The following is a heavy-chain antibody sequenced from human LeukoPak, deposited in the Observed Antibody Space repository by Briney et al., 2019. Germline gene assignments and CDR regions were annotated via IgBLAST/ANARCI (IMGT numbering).Heavy chain of an antibody. CDR3: ASRYYDSSGPRDAFDI. D-gene: IGHD3-22*01. CDR1: GYTITTYA. CDR2: IRANNGNT. Sequence: GASVKVSCKASGYTITTYAITWVRQAPGQGLEWMGWIRANNGNTNYAQKLQGRVTMTTDTSTSTAYMELRSLRSDDTAVYYCASRYYDSSGPRDAFDIWGQGTMVTVSS. V-gene: IGHV1-18*01. J-gene: IGHJ3*02.